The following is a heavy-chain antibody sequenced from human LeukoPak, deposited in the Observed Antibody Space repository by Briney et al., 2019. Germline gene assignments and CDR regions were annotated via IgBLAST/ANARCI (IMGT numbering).Heavy chain of an antibody. CDR3: AKAPLGRCTGVICYYFDY. Sequence: GRSLRLSCVVSGFKFNAYGMHWVRQAPGKGLEWVAVISSDGTNKYYADSVKGRFTISRDNSKNTLYLQMNSLRLEDTAVYYCAKAPLGRCTGVICYYFDYWGQGTLVTVSS. CDR2: ISSDGTNK. J-gene: IGHJ4*02. CDR1: GFKFNAYG. D-gene: IGHD2-15*01. V-gene: IGHV3-30*18.